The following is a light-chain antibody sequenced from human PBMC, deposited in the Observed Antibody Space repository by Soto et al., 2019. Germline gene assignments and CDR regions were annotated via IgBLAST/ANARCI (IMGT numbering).Light chain of an antibody. CDR3: QRADSLPLT. CDR1: QGISSW. J-gene: IGKJ3*01. V-gene: IGKV1-12*01. Sequence: DIQMTQSPSSVSASVGDRVTITCRASQGISSWLVWYQQKPGKAPKLLIHTASILQSGVPSRFSGSGFGTNFSLTISSLQPDDFATSFCQRADSLPLTFGPGTTVDV. CDR2: TAS.